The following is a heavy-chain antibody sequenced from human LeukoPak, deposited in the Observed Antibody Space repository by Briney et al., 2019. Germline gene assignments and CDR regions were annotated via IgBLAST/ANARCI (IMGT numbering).Heavy chain of an antibody. CDR2: IYHSGST. Sequence: SETLSLTCSVSGGSISSGGYYWSWIRQPPGKGLEWIGYIYHSGSTYYNPSLKSRVTISVDRSKNQFSLKLSSVTAADTAVYYCARAGKASGYSYGYDYYYYMDVWGKGTTVTVSS. V-gene: IGHV4-30-2*01. CDR1: GGSISSGGYY. CDR3: ARAGKASGYSYGYDYYYYMDV. J-gene: IGHJ6*03. D-gene: IGHD5-18*01.